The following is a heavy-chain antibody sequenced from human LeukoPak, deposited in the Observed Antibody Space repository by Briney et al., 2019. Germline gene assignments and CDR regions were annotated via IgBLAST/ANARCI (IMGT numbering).Heavy chain of an antibody. J-gene: IGHJ4*02. CDR3: ARLYCSGGSCYSGLGSADY. D-gene: IGHD2-15*01. CDR1: GASISSSSNY. V-gene: IGHV4-39*01. CDR2: IYYSGST. Sequence: SETLSPTCTVSGASISSSSNYRGWIRQPPGKGLEWIGNIYYSGSTYYNPSLKSRVTISVDTSKNQFSLKLSSVTAADTAMYYCARLYCSGGSCYSGLGSADYWGQGTLVTVAS.